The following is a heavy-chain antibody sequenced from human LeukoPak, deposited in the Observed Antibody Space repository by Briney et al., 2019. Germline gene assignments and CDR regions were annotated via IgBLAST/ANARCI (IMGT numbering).Heavy chain of an antibody. J-gene: IGHJ4*02. CDR2: ISYDGSNK. CDR1: GFTFSSYA. Sequence: PGGSLRLSCAASGFTFSSYAMSWVRQAPGKGLEWVAVISYDGSNKYYADSVKGRFTISRDNSKNTLYLQMNSLRAEDTAVYYCAKTGYSYEGVDYWGQGTLVTVSS. CDR3: AKTGYSYEGVDY. D-gene: IGHD5-18*01. V-gene: IGHV3-30*18.